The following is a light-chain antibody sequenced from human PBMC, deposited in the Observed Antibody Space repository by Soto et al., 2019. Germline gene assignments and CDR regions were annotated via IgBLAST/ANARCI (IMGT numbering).Light chain of an antibody. CDR1: QDISNY. CDR3: QQYDNF. V-gene: IGKV1-33*01. Sequence: DIQMTQSPSSLSASVGDRVTITCQASQDISNYLNWYQQKPGKAPKLLIYDASNLETGVPSRFSGSGSGTDFTFTISSLQPEDIATYYCQQYDNFVGPGTKVDIK. CDR2: DAS. J-gene: IGKJ3*01.